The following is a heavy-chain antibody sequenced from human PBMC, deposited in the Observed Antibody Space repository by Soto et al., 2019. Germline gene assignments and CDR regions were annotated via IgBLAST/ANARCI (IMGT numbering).Heavy chain of an antibody. V-gene: IGHV1-18*01. J-gene: IGHJ4*02. CDR1: GYTFTSYG. Sequence: ASVKVSCKASGYTFTSYGISWVRQAPGQGLERMGWISAYNGNTNYAQKLQGRVTMTTDTSTSTAYMELRSLRSDDTAVYYCARVGRSSAILTLYYFDYWGQGTLVTVSS. CDR2: ISAYNGNT. D-gene: IGHD3-9*01. CDR3: ARVGRSSAILTLYYFDY.